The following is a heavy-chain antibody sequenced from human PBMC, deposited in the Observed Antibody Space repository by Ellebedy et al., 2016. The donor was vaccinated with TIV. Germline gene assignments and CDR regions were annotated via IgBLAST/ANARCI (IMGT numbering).Heavy chain of an antibody. CDR3: ARAVGYSVDY. Sequence: SETLSLXCAVSGGSISNSNWWSWVRQPPGKGLEWIGYIYYSGSTNYNPSLKSRVTISVDTSKNQFSLKLSSVTAADTAVYYCARAVGYSVDYWGQGTLVTVSS. J-gene: IGHJ4*02. V-gene: IGHV4-4*02. CDR1: GGSISNSNW. D-gene: IGHD5-12*01. CDR2: IYYSGST.